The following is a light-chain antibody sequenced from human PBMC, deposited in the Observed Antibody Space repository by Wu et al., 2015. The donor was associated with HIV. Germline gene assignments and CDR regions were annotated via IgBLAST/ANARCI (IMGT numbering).Light chain of an antibody. V-gene: IGKV3-11*01. CDR3: QQRSNWPPSWT. CDR2: DAS. J-gene: IGKJ1*01. CDR1: QSVGTY. Sequence: EIVLTQSPATLSLSPGERATLSCRASQSVGTYLAWYQQKPGQAPRLLIYDASNRATGIPARFSGSGSGTDFTLTISSLEPEDFAVYYCQQRSNWPPSWTFGQGTKGGNQT.